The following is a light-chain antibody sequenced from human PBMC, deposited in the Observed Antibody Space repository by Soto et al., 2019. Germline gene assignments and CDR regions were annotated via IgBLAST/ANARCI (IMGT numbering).Light chain of an antibody. J-gene: IGKJ1*01. V-gene: IGKV3-20*01. CDR1: LSVDSSF. Sequence: EIVLTQSPGSLSLSPGERATLSCRASLSVDSSFFAWYQQKPGQAPRLLIYGASNRATGIPDRFSGRGSGTDFTLTITGLEPEDFAVYYCQQYVSSVTFGQGTKVEIK. CDR3: QQYVSSVT. CDR2: GAS.